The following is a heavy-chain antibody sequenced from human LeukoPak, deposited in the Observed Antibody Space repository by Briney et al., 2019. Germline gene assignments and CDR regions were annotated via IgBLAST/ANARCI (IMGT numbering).Heavy chain of an antibody. CDR1: GFTVSSKY. CDR3: ASYSSSYAMDI. Sequence: GGSVRLSCAASGFTVSSKYMGWVREARGKGLEWVSVIYSGGSTFYADSVKGRFTISRHNSNNTLYLQMNSLRADDTAVYYWASYSSSYAMDIWGQGTTVTVSS. J-gene: IGHJ6*02. CDR2: IYSGGST. D-gene: IGHD3-22*01. V-gene: IGHV3-53*04.